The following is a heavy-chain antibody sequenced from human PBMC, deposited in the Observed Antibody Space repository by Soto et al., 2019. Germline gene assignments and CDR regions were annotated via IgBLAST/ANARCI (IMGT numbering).Heavy chain of an antibody. J-gene: IGHJ6*03. V-gene: IGHV1-69*04. CDR3: ARDEIAAAGHYYYYMDV. CDR1: GGTFSSYT. Sequence: ASVKVSCKASGGTFSSYTISWVRQAPGQGLEWMGRIIPILGIANYAQKFQGRVTITADKSTSTAYMELSSLRSEDTAVYYCARDEIAAAGHYYYYMDVRGKGTTVTVSS. D-gene: IGHD6-13*01. CDR2: IIPILGIA.